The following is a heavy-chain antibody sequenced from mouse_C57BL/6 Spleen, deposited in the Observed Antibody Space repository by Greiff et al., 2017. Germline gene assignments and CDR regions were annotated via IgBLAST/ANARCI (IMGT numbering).Heavy chain of an antibody. J-gene: IGHJ3*01. CDR2: IYPGSGST. D-gene: IGHD3-2*02. CDR3: SNPAQAAAWFAY. CDR1: GYTFTSYW. V-gene: IGHV1-55*01. Sequence: QVQLKQPGAELVKPGASVKMSCKASGYTFTSYWITWVKQRPGQGLEWIGDIYPGSGSTNYNEKVKSKDTLTVDTSSSTAYRQLSSLTSEDSAVYYCSNPAQAAAWFAYWGQGTLVTVSA.